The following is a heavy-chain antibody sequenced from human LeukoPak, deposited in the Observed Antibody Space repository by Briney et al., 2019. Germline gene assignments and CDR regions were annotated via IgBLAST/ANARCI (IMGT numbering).Heavy chain of an antibody. CDR2: ISGSGGST. Sequence: PGGSLRLSCAASGFTFSSYAMSWVRQAPGKGLEWVSAISGSGGSTYYADSVEGRFTISRDNSKNTLYLQMNSLRAEDTAVYYCAKEGLYTSGSSDWFDPWGQGTLVTVSS. CDR3: AKEGLYTSGSSDWFDP. D-gene: IGHD6-19*01. J-gene: IGHJ5*02. CDR1: GFTFSSYA. V-gene: IGHV3-23*01.